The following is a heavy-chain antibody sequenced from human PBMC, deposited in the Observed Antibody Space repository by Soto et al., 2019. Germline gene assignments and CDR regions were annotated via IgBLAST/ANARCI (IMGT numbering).Heavy chain of an antibody. Sequence: PGGSLRLSCAASGFTFSSYAMSWVRQAPGKGLEWVSAISGSGGSTYYADSVKGRFTISRDNSKNTLYLQMNSLRAEDTAVYYCAKRETDDILIGSALGGRRLDYYYYYMDVWGKGTTVTVSS. CDR2: ISGSGGST. CDR3: AKRETDDILIGSALGGRRLDYYYYYMDV. CDR1: GFTFSSYA. J-gene: IGHJ6*03. D-gene: IGHD3-9*01. V-gene: IGHV3-23*01.